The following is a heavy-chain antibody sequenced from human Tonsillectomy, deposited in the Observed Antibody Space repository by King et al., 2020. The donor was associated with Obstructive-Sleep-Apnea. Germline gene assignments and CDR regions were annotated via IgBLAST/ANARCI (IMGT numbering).Heavy chain of an antibody. D-gene: IGHD6-13*01. CDR1: GGSINSYF. J-gene: IGHJ5*02. CDR2: IYHSGST. CDR3: ARVGDSSSWYEAWFDP. V-gene: IGHV4-59*01. Sequence: QLQESGPGLVKPSETLSLTCTVSGGSINSYFWSWFRQPPGKGLEWIGYIYHSGSTNYNPSLKSRVTISVDTSKNQFCLKLSSVTAADTAVYYCARVGDSSSWYEAWFDPWGQGTLVTVSS.